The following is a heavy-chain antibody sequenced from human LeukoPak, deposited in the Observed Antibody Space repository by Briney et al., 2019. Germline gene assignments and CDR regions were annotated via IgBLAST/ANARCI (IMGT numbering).Heavy chain of an antibody. D-gene: IGHD6-6*01. CDR1: GGSFSGYY. V-gene: IGHV4-34*01. Sequence: PSETLSLTCAVYGGSFSGYYWSWIRQPPGKGLEWIGEINHSGSTNYNPSLKSRVTISVDTSKNQFSLKLSSVTAADTAVYYCARGLSSSAEGDYWGQGTLVTVSS. CDR3: ARGLSSSAEGDY. J-gene: IGHJ4*02. CDR2: INHSGST.